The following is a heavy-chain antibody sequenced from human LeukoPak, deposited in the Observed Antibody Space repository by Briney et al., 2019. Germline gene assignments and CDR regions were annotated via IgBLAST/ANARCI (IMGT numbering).Heavy chain of an antibody. CDR3: ARDFYGDDGHHPFDY. CDR2: IYASGST. J-gene: IGHJ4*02. D-gene: IGHD2/OR15-2a*01. V-gene: IGHV4-4*07. Sequence: SETLSLTCSVSGGSISNYYWNWIRQPAGKGREWIGRIYASGSTNYNPSLKSRVTISMDKSKNHFSLNLKSVTAADTGFYYCARDFYGDDGHHPFDYWGQGIQVTVSS. CDR1: GGSISNYY.